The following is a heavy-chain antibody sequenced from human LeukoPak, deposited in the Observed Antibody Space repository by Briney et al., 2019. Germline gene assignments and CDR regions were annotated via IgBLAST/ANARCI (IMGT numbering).Heavy chain of an antibody. CDR2: IRSKANSYAT. J-gene: IGHJ4*02. D-gene: IGHD1-26*01. V-gene: IGHV3-73*01. CDR3: TRRVQVGATTYDY. CDR1: GFTFSGSA. Sequence: HPGGSLRLSSAASGFTFSGSAMHWVRQASGKGLEWVGRIRSKANSYATAYAASVKGRFTISRDDSKNTAYLQMNSLKTEDTAVYYCTRRVQVGATTYDYWGQGTLVTVSS.